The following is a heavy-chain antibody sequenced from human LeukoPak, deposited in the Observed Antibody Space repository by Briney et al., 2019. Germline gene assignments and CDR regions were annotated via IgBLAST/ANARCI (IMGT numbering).Heavy chain of an antibody. CDR3: ATFFYYGSGSSTRTPFDY. V-gene: IGHV4-34*01. CDR1: GGSFSGYY. Sequence: SETLSLTCAVYGGSFSGYYWSWIRQPPGKGLEWIGEINHSGSTNYNPSLKSRVTISVDTSKNQFSLKLSSVTAADTAVYYCATFFYYGSGSSTRTPFDYWGQGTLVTVSS. CDR2: INHSGST. J-gene: IGHJ4*02. D-gene: IGHD3-10*01.